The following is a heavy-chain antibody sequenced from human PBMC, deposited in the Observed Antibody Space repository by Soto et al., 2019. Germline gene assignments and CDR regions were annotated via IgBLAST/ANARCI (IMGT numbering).Heavy chain of an antibody. CDR2: IYISGTT. Sequence: SETLSLTCTVSGGSINIYYWSWIRQPAGKGLEWIGRIYISGTTDYNPSLKSRVTMSIDTSKNQFSLKLGSVTAADTAVYYCARGAGPPWFDPWGQGTLVTVSS. CDR3: ARGAGPPWFDP. CDR1: GGSINIYY. V-gene: IGHV4-4*07. J-gene: IGHJ5*02.